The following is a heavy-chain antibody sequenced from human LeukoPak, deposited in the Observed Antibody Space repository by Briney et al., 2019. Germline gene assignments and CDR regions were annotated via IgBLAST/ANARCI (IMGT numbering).Heavy chain of an antibody. V-gene: IGHV4-39*01. D-gene: IGHD3-3*01. Sequence: SETLSLTCTVSGDSISSSSYYWGRIRQPPGKGREWIGSIYYSGNTYYNPALTSRVTLSVDTSKNQFSLKLSSVTAADTAVFYCASLSTIWSGYCFHYWGQGALVTVSS. CDR1: GDSISSSSYY. CDR3: ASLSTIWSGYCFHY. J-gene: IGHJ4*02. CDR2: IYYSGNT.